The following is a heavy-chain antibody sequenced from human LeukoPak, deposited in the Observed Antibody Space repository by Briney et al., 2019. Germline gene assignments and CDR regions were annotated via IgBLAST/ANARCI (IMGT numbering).Heavy chain of an antibody. CDR3: ARAHYYCSDY. D-gene: IGHD3-22*01. V-gene: IGHV1-2*03. CDR2: INPNSGGT. CDR1: GYTFTGYY. Sequence: LGASVKVSCKASGYTFTGYYMHWVRQAPGQGLEWMGWINPNSGGTNYAQKFQGRVTMTRDTSISTAYVELNSLRSDDTAVYYCARAHYYCSDYWGQGTLVTVSS. J-gene: IGHJ4*02.